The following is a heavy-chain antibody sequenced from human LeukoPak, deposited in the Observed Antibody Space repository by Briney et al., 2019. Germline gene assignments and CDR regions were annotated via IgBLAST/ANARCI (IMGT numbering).Heavy chain of an antibody. CDR2: IYYPGTT. CDR1: GGSIGSSGFY. V-gene: IGHV4-39*01. CDR3: GRHVSSGWDYFNGLDV. J-gene: IGHJ6*02. Sequence: SETLSLTCTVSGGSIGSSGFYWGWFRQPPGKGLEWIGSIYYPGTTHYNPSLESRVTISVDTSKWRVFLTLRSVTATDTAVYYCGRHVSSGWDYFNGLDVWGQGTAVTVSS. D-gene: IGHD6-19*01.